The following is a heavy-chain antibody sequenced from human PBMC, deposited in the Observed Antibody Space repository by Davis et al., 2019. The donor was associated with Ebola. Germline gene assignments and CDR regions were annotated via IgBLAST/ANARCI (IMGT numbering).Heavy chain of an antibody. Sequence: ASVKVSCKASGYTFTSYGINWVRQAPGQGLEWMGWISVYNGNTNYGQKFQGRITMTTDTSTSTAYMELRSLRYDDTAVYYCARGPLTTSFWGNSRWDLWGQGTLVTVSS. CDR1: GYTFTSYG. J-gene: IGHJ5*02. CDR2: ISVYNGNT. V-gene: IGHV1-18*01. D-gene: IGHD3-16*01. CDR3: ARGPLTTSFWGNSRWDL.